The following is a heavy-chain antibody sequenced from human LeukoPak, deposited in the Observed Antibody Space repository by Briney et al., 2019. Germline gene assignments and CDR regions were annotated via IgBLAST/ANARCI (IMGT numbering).Heavy chain of an antibody. V-gene: IGHV3-7*04. D-gene: IGHD1-26*01. Sequence: PGGSLRLSCAASGFTFSSYWMSWVRQAPGKGLEWVANIKQDGSEKYYVDSVKGRFTISRDNAKNSLYLQMNSLTAEDTAVYYCARLIVTHRKSFDYWGQGTLVTVSS. J-gene: IGHJ4*02. CDR2: IKQDGSEK. CDR1: GFTFSSYW. CDR3: ARLIVTHRKSFDY.